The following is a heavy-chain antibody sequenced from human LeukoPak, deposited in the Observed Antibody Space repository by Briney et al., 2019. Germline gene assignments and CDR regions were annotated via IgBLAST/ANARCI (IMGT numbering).Heavy chain of an antibody. CDR1: GFTFSSYA. J-gene: IGHJ6*04. CDR3: AKDRGGGSGSYSYGMDV. D-gene: IGHD3-10*01. V-gene: IGHV3-23*01. Sequence: HPGGSLRLSCAASGFTFSSYAMSWVRQAPGKGLEWVSAISGSGGSTYYADSVKGRFTISRDNSKNTLYLQMNSLRAEDTAVYYCAKDRGGGSGSYSYGMDVWSKGTTVTVSS. CDR2: ISGSGGST.